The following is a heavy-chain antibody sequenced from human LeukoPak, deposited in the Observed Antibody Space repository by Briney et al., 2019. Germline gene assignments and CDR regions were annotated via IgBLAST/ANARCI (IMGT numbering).Heavy chain of an antibody. V-gene: IGHV4-59*01. J-gene: IGHJ5*02. CDR1: GGSISTYY. CDR3: ARVDGYNGSDL. CDR2: IYYSGSA. D-gene: IGHD1-26*01. Sequence: KTSETLSLTCTVSGGSISTYYWTWIRQPPGKGLEWIGYIYYSGSANYNPSLQSRVTISVDMSKNQFSLKLTSVTAADTAVYYCARVDGYNGSDLWGQGTLVTVSS.